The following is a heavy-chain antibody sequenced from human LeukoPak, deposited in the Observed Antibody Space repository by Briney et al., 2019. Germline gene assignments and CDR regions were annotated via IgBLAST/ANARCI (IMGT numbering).Heavy chain of an antibody. D-gene: IGHD6-6*01. CDR2: IYYSGST. Sequence: SSETLSLTCTASGGSISSYYWSWIRQPPGKGLEWIGYIYYSGSTNYNPSLKSRVTISVDTSKNQFSLNLNSVTAADTAVYYCARQGAKGSSWYFDSWGQGTLVTVSS. J-gene: IGHJ4*02. CDR3: ARQGAKGSSWYFDS. CDR1: GGSISSYY. V-gene: IGHV4-59*08.